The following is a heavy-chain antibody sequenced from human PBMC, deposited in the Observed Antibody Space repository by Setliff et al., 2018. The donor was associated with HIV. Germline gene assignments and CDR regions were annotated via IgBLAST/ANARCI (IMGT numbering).Heavy chain of an antibody. V-gene: IGHV4-39*01. CDR3: ARRASGYSSSPFDY. D-gene: IGHD6-13*01. J-gene: IGHJ4*02. CDR1: GASISLIAYY. CDR2: VYYTGST. Sequence: PSETLSLTCTVSGASISLIAYYWGWVRQPPGKGLEWIGSVYYTGSTFYNPSLKSLKGRVTISVDTSKNQFSLKLSSVTAADTAVYYCARRASGYSSSPFDYWGQGTLVTVSS.